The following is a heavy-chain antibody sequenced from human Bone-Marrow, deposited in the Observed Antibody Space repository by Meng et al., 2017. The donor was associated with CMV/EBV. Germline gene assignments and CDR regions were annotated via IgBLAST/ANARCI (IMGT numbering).Heavy chain of an antibody. CDR2: IYYSGST. V-gene: IGHV4-39*01. CDR1: GGSITSNISY. J-gene: IGHJ4*02. CDR3: ARIGYTWNYVQNYFDY. Sequence: SESMSLTCTLSGGSITSNISYWGWIRQPPGKGLEWIGSIYYSGSTYYNPSLKSRVTISVDTSKNQFSLKLSSVTAADTAVYYCARIGYTWNYVQNYFDYWGQGTLVTVSS. D-gene: IGHD1-7*01.